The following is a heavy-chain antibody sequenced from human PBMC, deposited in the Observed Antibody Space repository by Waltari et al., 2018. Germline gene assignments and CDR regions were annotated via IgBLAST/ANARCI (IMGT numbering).Heavy chain of an antibody. Sequence: QVQLVQSGAAVKKPGSSVKVSCKASGGTFSSYAISWVQQAPGQGLEWMGGIIPIFGTANYAQKFQGRVTITTDESTSTAYMELSSLRSEDTAVYYCARDQGGYDLGLFDYWGQGTLVTVSS. CDR3: ARDQGGYDLGLFDY. V-gene: IGHV1-69*05. J-gene: IGHJ4*02. CDR1: GGTFSSYA. CDR2: IIPIFGTA. D-gene: IGHD5-12*01.